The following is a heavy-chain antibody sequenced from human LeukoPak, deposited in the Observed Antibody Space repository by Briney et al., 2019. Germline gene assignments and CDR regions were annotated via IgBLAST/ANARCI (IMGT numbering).Heavy chain of an antibody. CDR1: GFTFSDYY. J-gene: IGHJ5*02. Sequence: GGSLRLSCAASGFTFSDYYMSWIRQAPGKGLEWVSVIYSGGSTYYADSVKGRFTISRDNSKNTLYLQMNSLRAEDTAVYYCARCVVVVPAAIGLSFGFDPWGQGTLVTVSS. CDR2: IYSGGST. CDR3: ARCVVVVPAAIGLSFGFDP. V-gene: IGHV3-53*01. D-gene: IGHD2-2*01.